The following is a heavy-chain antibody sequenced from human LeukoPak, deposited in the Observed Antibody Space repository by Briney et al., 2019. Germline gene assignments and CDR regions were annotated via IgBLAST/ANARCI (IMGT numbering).Heavy chain of an antibody. CDR1: GFTISTYA. D-gene: IGHD2-15*01. Sequence: TGGSLRLSCAASGFTISTYAMTWVRQAPGKGLEWVSTISGSGDHTYYADSVKGRLTISRDNSKNTLYLQMNSLRAEDTAVYYCAKASVQWYLHDAFDIWGQGTMVTVSS. V-gene: IGHV3-23*01. CDR3: AKASVQWYLHDAFDI. J-gene: IGHJ3*02. CDR2: ISGSGDHT.